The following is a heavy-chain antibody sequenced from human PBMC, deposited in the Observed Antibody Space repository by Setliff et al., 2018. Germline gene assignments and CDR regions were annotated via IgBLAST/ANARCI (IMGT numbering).Heavy chain of an antibody. CDR3: ARSDGGSSGLDY. CDR2: FSSRNDYI. D-gene: IGHD2-15*01. Sequence: GGSLRLSCEASGFSFSNYAMNWVRQAPGKGLEWVASFSSRNDYIYHADSVKGRFTISRDNAKTSLYLQMDSLRVEDTAVYHCARSDGGSSGLDYWGQGTLVTVSS. CDR1: GFSFSNYA. J-gene: IGHJ4*02. V-gene: IGHV3-21*01.